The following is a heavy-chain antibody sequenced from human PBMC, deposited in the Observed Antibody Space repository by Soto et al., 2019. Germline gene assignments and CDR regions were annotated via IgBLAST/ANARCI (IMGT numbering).Heavy chain of an antibody. V-gene: IGHV3-30*18. J-gene: IGHJ4*02. Sequence: GGSLRLSCAASGFTFSSYGIPWVRQAQGQGLEWVAVISYDGINKYDAASVKGRFTISRDNSKNTLYLQMNSLRADETSVYYWAKEYYESSGTRQAYLDYWGRRTLVVVSS. CDR3: AKEYYESSGTRQAYLDY. CDR1: GFTFSSYG. D-gene: IGHD3-22*01. CDR2: ISYDGINK.